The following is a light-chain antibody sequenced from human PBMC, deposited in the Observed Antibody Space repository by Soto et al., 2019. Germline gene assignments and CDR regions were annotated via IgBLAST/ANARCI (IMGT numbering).Light chain of an antibody. J-gene: IGLJ1*01. CDR3: SSYAGSNILYV. CDR1: SSDVGGYNS. V-gene: IGLV2-8*01. Sequence: SVLTQPPSASGSPGQSVTISCTGTSSDVGGYNSVSWYQQHPGKAPQLVIYGVNKRASGVPDRFSGSKSGNTASLTVSGLQAEDEADYYCSSYAGSNILYVFGTGTKLTVL. CDR2: GVN.